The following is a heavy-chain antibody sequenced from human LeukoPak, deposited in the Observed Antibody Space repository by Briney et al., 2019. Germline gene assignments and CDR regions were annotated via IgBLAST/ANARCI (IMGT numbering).Heavy chain of an antibody. V-gene: IGHV3-48*01. Sequence: GGSLRLSCVASGFTFSGYSINWVRQAPGKGLEWLSYIAWDTITIYYADSVKGRSTISRDNAKNSLYLQMSNLRAEDTAVYFCARGGGLDVWGQGATVTVSS. J-gene: IGHJ6*02. CDR2: IAWDTITI. CDR1: GFTFSGYS. CDR3: ARGGGLDV. D-gene: IGHD3-16*01.